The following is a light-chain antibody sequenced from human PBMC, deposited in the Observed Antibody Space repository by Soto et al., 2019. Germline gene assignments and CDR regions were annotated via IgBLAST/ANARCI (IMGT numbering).Light chain of an antibody. V-gene: IGLV2-14*01. CDR1: SSDVGGYNY. J-gene: IGLJ2*01. CDR3: SSYTRGSTPVV. CDR2: EVS. Sequence: QSALTQPASVSGSPGQSITISCTGTSSDVGGYNYVSWYQQHPGKAPKLMIYEVSNRPSGVSNRFSGSKSGNTASLTISGLQAEDEADYFCSSYTRGSTPVVFGGGTKLTVL.